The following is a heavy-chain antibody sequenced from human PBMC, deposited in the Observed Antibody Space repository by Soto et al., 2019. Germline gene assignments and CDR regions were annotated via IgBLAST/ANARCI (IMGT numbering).Heavy chain of an antibody. J-gene: IGHJ4*02. CDR2: ISSNGCTT. Sequence: EVQLAESGGGMVQPGGSLRLSCVASGFTFSSYDMHWVRQAPGKGLEYVSSISSNGCTTYYGNSVKGRITISRDNSKNTLYLQTGSLRAVDMAVYYCVRRVSGNYDYWGQGTLVTVSS. CDR3: VRRVSGNYDY. V-gene: IGHV3-64*01. CDR1: GFTFSSYD. D-gene: IGHD1-7*01.